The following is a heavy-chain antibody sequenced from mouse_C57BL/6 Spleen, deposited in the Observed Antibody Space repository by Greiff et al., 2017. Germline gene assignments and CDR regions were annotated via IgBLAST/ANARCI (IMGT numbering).Heavy chain of an antibody. CDR1: GFSLTSYG. V-gene: IGHV2-5*01. D-gene: IGHD2-1*01. CDR3: VYGTLYYYAMDY. Sequence: QVQLVESGPGLVQPSQSLSITCTVSGFSLTSYGVHWVRQSPGKGLEWLGVIWRGGSTDYNAAFMSRLSITKDNSKSQVFFKMNSLQADDTAIYYCVYGTLYYYAMDYWGQGTSVTVSS. J-gene: IGHJ4*01. CDR2: IWRGGST.